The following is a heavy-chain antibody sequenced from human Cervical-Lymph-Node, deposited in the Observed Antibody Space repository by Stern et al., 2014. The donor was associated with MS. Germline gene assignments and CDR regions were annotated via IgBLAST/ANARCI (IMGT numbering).Heavy chain of an antibody. CDR1: GFPFSSYG. CDR2: AWYDGSTA. D-gene: IGHD5-24*01. CDR3: ARGHIPYAYNYLFDY. J-gene: IGHJ4*02. V-gene: IGHV3-33*01. Sequence: VQLVQSGGGVVQPGTSLRLSCAASGFPFSSYGMHWVRQAPAKGLEWVALAWYDGSTAYYTNSVKGRFTISSDNSTKTLSLPIHSLTAEDTAVYYCARGHIPYAYNYLFDYWGQGTLVTVSS.